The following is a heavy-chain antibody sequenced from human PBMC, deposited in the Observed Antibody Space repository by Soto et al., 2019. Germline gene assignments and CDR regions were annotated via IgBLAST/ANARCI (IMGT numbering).Heavy chain of an antibody. CDR2: VNPATGQT. CDR3: ARDGWFLDD. D-gene: IGHD3-10*01. J-gene: IGHJ4*02. V-gene: IGHV1-3*01. CDR1: GYTFISYA. Sequence: VQLGQSGAEARKPGASVKLSCRASGYTFISYAIHWVRQAPGQRLEWMGWVNPATGQTEYSQKFQGRVTITRDTSAKTGYMGLCSLSSEDTAVYYCARDGWFLDDWGQGNVVTGSS.